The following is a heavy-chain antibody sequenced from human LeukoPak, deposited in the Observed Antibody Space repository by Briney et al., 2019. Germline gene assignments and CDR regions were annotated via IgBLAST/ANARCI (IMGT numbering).Heavy chain of an antibody. Sequence: ASVKVSCKASGYTFTRCDINWVRQATGQGLEWMGWMNPNSGNTGYAQNFQGRVTMTRNTSISTAYMELSSLRSDDTAVYYCARGRNRHYYDSGGLYYGMDLWGQGTTVTV. CDR3: ARGRNRHYYDSGGLYYGMDL. D-gene: IGHD3-22*01. CDR2: MNPNSGNT. J-gene: IGHJ6*02. CDR1: GYTFTRCD. V-gene: IGHV1-8*01.